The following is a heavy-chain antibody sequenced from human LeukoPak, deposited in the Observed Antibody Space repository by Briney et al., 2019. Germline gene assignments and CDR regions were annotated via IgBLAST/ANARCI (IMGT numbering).Heavy chain of an antibody. V-gene: IGHV4-39*01. Sequence: SETLSLTCTVSGGSISSSSYYWGWIRQPPGKGLEWIGSIYYSGSTYYNPFLKSRVTISVDTSKNQFSLKLSSVTAADTAVYYCARHRDYGDYGGENNWFDPWGQGTLVTVSS. CDR2: IYYSGST. CDR3: ARHRDYGDYGGENNWFDP. D-gene: IGHD4-17*01. CDR1: GGSISSSSYY. J-gene: IGHJ5*02.